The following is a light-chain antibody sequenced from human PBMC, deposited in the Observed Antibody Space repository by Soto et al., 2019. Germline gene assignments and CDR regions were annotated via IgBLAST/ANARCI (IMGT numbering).Light chain of an antibody. CDR2: GAS. CDR1: QSVSNNY. Sequence: EIVLVQSPGTLSLSPGARATLSCRASQSVSNNYLAWYQQKPGQAPRFLIYGASSRATGVPDRFSGSGTGTDFIITITRLEPADFAVYYCQQYGVSPLMFTFGQGTKVGVK. J-gene: IGKJ2*01. V-gene: IGKV3-20*01. CDR3: QQYGVSPLMFT.